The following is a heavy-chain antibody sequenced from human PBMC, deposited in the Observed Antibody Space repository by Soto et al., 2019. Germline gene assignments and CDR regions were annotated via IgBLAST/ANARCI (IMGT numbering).Heavy chain of an antibody. J-gene: IGHJ6*02. D-gene: IGHD4-4*01. CDR2: VSYDGRNK. V-gene: IGHV3-30*04. CDR3: ARDRVDYTYYYCYGMDV. Sequence: PGGSLRLSCAASGFTFSTYAMHWVRQAPGKGLEWVAVVSYDGRNKYYADSVKGRVTISRDNSKNTLSLLMNSLRAEDTAVYYCARDRVDYTYYYCYGMDVWGQGTTVTVSS. CDR1: GFTFSTYA.